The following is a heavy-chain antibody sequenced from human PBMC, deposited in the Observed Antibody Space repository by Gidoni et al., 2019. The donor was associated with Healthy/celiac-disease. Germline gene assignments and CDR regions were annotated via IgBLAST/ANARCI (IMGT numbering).Heavy chain of an antibody. Sequence: EVQLVESGGGLIQPGGSLRLSCAASGFTASSNYMSWVRQAPGKGLEWVSVIYSGGSTSYADSVKGRFTISRDNSKNTLYLQMNSLRAEDTAVYYCARDSRQWLVPGAFDIWGQGTMVTVSS. V-gene: IGHV3-53*01. J-gene: IGHJ3*02. CDR3: ARDSRQWLVPGAFDI. CDR2: IYSGGST. D-gene: IGHD6-19*01. CDR1: GFTASSNY.